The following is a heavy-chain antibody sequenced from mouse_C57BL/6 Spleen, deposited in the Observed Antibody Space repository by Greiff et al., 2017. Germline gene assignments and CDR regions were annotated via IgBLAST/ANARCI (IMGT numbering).Heavy chain of an antibody. J-gene: IGHJ4*01. CDR3: ARSGYYDSYYYAMDY. CDR1: GYSFTDYN. V-gene: IGHV1-39*01. D-gene: IGHD2-4*01. CDR2: INPNYGTT. Sequence: EVKVVESGPELVKPGASVKISCKASGYSFTDYNMNWVKQSNGKSLEWIGVINPNYGTTSSNQKFKGKATLTVDQSSSTAYMQLNSLTSEDSAVYYCARSGYYDSYYYAMDYWGQGTPVTVSS.